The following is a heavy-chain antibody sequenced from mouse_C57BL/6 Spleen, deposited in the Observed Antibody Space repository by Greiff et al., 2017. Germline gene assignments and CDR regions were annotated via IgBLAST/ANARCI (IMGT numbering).Heavy chain of an antibody. CDR1: GYTFTSYW. J-gene: IGHJ1*03. Sequence: QVQLKQPGAELVKPGASVQMSCKASGYTFTSYWITWVKQRPGQGLEWIGDIYPGSGSTNYNEKFKSKATLTVDTSSSTAYLHLSSLTSEDSAVYYCARGYYGSSYKYFDVWGTGATVTVSS. CDR3: ARGYYGSSYKYFDV. V-gene: IGHV1-55*01. CDR2: IYPGSGST. D-gene: IGHD1-1*01.